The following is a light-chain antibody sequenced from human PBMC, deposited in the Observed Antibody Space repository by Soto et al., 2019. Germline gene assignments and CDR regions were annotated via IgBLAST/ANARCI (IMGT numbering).Light chain of an antibody. V-gene: IGKV3-11*01. Sequence: DIVLTQSPATLSLSPGERATLSCRASQSVSSYLAWYQQKPGQAPRLLIYDASNRATGIPARFSGSGSGTDFTLTISSLEPEDFAVYYCQQRSNWPTTFGQVTKV. CDR1: QSVSSY. CDR3: QQRSNWPTT. J-gene: IGKJ1*01. CDR2: DAS.